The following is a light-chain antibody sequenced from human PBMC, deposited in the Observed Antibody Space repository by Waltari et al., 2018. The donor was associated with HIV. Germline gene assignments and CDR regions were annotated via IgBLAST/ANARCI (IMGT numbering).Light chain of an antibody. CDR1: SSDVGAYNF. V-gene: IGLV2-14*01. Sequence: QSALTQPASVSGSPGPSLTVPCTGTSSDVGAYNFSAWYQHHPGKVPKLRIYMVSHRPSGISNRFSGSKSGNTASLTISGLQAEDEADYYCTSYTSSTTLYVFGSGTRVTVL. CDR2: MVS. J-gene: IGLJ1*01. CDR3: TSYTSSTTLYV.